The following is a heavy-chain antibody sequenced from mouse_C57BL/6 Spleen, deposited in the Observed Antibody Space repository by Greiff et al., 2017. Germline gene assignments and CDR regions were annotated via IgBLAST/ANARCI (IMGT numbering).Heavy chain of an antibody. CDR1: GFTFSSYG. CDR2: ISSGGSYT. CDR3: ARCTTVVGPDV. V-gene: IGHV5-6*01. D-gene: IGHD1-1*01. J-gene: IGHJ1*03. Sequence: EVKLMESGGDLVKPGGSLKLSCAASGFTFSSYGMSWVRQTPDKRLEWVATISSGGSYTYYPDSVKGRFTISRDNAKNTLYLQMSSLKSEDTAMYYCARCTTVVGPDVWGTGTTVTVSS.